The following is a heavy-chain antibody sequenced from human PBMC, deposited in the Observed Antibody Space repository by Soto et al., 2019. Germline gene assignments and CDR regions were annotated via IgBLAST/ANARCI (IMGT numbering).Heavy chain of an antibody. V-gene: IGHV4-31*02. CDR2: IYYSGST. D-gene: IGHD2-21*02. CDR3: ARVCGGDCHNGMDV. Sequence: SWIRQHPGKGLEWIGYIYYSGSTYYNPSLKSRVTISVDTSKNQISLKLSSVTAADTAVYYCARVCGGDCHNGMDVWGQGTTVTVSS. J-gene: IGHJ6*02.